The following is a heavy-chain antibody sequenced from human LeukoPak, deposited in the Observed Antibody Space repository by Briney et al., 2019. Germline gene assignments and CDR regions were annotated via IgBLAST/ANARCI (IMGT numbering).Heavy chain of an antibody. CDR2: ISGSGGST. CDR3: AKGRIVGAEGNI. Sequence: GGSLRLSCAASGLTFSSYAMSWVRQAPGKGLEWVSAISGSGGSTYYADSVKSRVTISRDNSKNTLYLQMNSLRAEDTAVYYCAKGRIVGAEGNIWGQGTMVTVSS. CDR1: GLTFSSYA. V-gene: IGHV3-23*01. D-gene: IGHD1-26*01. J-gene: IGHJ3*02.